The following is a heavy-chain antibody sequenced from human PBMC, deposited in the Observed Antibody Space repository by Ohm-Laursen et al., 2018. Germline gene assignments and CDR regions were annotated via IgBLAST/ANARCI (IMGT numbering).Heavy chain of an antibody. J-gene: IGHJ6*02. CDR2: ITSGGGII. Sequence: GSLRLSCAASGFTFIDYDMSWIRQTPGKGLEWLSYITSGGGIIHSADSVKGRFTISRDNDEDTLYLQMNSLRAEDTAIYYCARHDSSDSPSHYYYYTMDVWGQGTTVTVSS. CDR3: ARHDSSDSPSHYYYYTMDV. D-gene: IGHD3-22*01. CDR1: GFTFIDYD. V-gene: IGHV3-11*01.